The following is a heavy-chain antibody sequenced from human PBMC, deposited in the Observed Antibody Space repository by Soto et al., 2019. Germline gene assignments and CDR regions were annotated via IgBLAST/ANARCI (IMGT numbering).Heavy chain of an antibody. V-gene: IGHV1-18*01. CDR1: GYRFSTYA. J-gene: IGHJ6*01. Sequence: QVQLLQSGGEVKKTGASVKVSCRASGYRFSTYAISWVRQAPGHGLEWVGWINPDSGNTNYAQSFQGRVTMTTDTSTNTVYMELRSLRSNDTAIYFCARDGSSGYYDDYYYGMDVW. CDR3: ARDGSSGYYDDYYYGMDV. D-gene: IGHD3-22*01. CDR2: INPDSGNT.